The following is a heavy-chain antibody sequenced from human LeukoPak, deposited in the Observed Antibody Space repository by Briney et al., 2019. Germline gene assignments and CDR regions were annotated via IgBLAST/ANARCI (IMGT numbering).Heavy chain of an antibody. CDR2: IIPIFGTA. CDR1: GGTFSSYA. D-gene: IGHD1-1*01. J-gene: IGHJ4*02. Sequence: ASVKVSCKASGGTFSSYAISWVRQAPGQGLEWMGGIIPIFGTANYAQKFQGRVTISADKSTSTAYMELSSLRSEDTAVYYCARNDQIGPYYFDYWGQGTLVTVSS. V-gene: IGHV1-69*06. CDR3: ARNDQIGPYYFDY.